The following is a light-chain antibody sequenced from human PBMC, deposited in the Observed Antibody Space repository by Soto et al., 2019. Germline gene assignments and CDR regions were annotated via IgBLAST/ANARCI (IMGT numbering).Light chain of an antibody. CDR1: SSDVGGYNY. CDR2: GVS. V-gene: IGLV2-8*01. J-gene: IGLJ1*01. Sequence: QSALTQPPSASGSPGQSVTISCTGTSSDVGGYNYVSWYQQHPGKAPKLMIYGVSKRPSGVPDRFSGSKSGNTASLTVSGLQAEDEADYYCSSYAGNNFYVFGTGTKVTVL. CDR3: SSYAGNNFYV.